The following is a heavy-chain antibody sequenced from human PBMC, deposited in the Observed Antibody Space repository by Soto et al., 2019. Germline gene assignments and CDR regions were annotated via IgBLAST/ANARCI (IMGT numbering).Heavy chain of an antibody. J-gene: IGHJ4*02. CDR2: ISGSGGST. CDR1: GLTFNNFA. V-gene: IGHV3-23*01. CDR3: AASTSGWYDY. D-gene: IGHD6-19*01. Sequence: GGSLRLSCAASGLTFNNFAMHWVRQAPGKGLEWISLISGSGGSTSYADSVKGRFTISRDNSKNTLYLHMSTLRAEDTAVYFCAASTSGWYDYWGQGTLVTVSS.